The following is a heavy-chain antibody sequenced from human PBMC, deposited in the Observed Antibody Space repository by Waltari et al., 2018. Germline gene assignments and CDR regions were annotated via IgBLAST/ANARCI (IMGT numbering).Heavy chain of an antibody. CDR2: IYHSGTT. D-gene: IGHD1-7*01. V-gene: IGHV4-38-2*01. Sequence: QVQLQESGPGLVKPSETLSLTCDVSGYSISGPYYWGWIRQSPGKGLEWIGSIYHSGTTYYNPSLKSRVIMSLDTSKNQLSLRLTSVTTADTAIYYCARHGLGQLLHFDYWGHGTLVTVSS. J-gene: IGHJ4*01. CDR3: ARHGLGQLLHFDY. CDR1: GYSISGPYY.